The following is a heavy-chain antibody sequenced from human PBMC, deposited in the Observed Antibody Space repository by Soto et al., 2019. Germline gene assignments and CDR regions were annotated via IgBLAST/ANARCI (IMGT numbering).Heavy chain of an antibody. CDR3: AKDQAPFQLPQY. D-gene: IGHD2-2*01. CDR1: GFTFSSYG. V-gene: IGHV3-30*18. CDR2: ISYDGSNK. J-gene: IGHJ4*02. Sequence: GGSLRLSCAASGFTFSSYGMHWVRQAPGKGLEWVAVISYDGSNKYYADSVKGRFTISRDNSKNTLYLQMNSLRAEDTAVYYCAKDQAPFQLPQYWGQGTLVTVSS.